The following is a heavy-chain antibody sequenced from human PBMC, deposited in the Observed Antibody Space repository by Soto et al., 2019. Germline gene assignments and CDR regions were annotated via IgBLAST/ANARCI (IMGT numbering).Heavy chain of an antibody. CDR1: GGSISSGDYY. Sequence: QVQLQESGPGLVKPSQTLSLTCTVSGGSISSGDYYWGWIRQPPGKVLEWIGYIYYSGRTYYNPSLKSRVTISVDTSKDQFALKLGSVSAADTAVYYCAREGGEGYGHYYFDYWGQGTLVTVSS. CDR3: AREGGEGYGHYYFDY. CDR2: IYYSGRT. V-gene: IGHV4-30-4*01. J-gene: IGHJ4*02. D-gene: IGHD5-18*01.